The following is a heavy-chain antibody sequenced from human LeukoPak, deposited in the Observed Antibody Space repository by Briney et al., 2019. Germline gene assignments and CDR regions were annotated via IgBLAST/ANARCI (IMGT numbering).Heavy chain of an antibody. Sequence: ASVKVSCKVSGYTLTELSMHWVRQAPGKGLEWMGGFDPGDGKTIYAQKLQGRVTMTTDTSTSTAYMELRSLRSDDTAVYYCARDPRAIVVLPAATDYYYYMDVWGKGTTVTVSS. CDR1: GYTLTELS. J-gene: IGHJ6*03. V-gene: IGHV1-24*01. CDR2: FDPGDGKT. D-gene: IGHD2-2*01. CDR3: ARDPRAIVVLPAATDYYYYMDV.